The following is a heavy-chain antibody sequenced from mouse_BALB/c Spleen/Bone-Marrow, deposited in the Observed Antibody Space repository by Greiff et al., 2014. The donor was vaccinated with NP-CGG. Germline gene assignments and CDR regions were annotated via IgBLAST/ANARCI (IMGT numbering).Heavy chain of an antibody. Sequence: VQLQQSGAELVKPGASVKLSCKASGYTFTSYWMHWVKQRPGQGLEWIGEIDPSDSYTNYNQKFKGKATLTVDKSSSTAYMQLSSLISEDSAVYYCARWLLGYAMDYWGQGTSVTVSS. D-gene: IGHD2-3*01. CDR3: ARWLLGYAMDY. CDR2: IDPSDSYT. V-gene: IGHV1-69*02. J-gene: IGHJ4*01. CDR1: GYTFTSYW.